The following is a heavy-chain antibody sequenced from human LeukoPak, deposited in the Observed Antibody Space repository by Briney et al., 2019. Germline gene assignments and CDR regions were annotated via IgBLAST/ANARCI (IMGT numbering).Heavy chain of an antibody. Sequence: ASVKVSCKASGYTFTSYYMHWVRQAPGQGLEWMGIINPSGGSTSYAQKFQGRVTMTRDTSTSTVHMELSSLRSEDTAVYYCASPLSGYYYYMDVWGKGTTVTVSS. V-gene: IGHV1-46*01. CDR1: GYTFTSYY. CDR2: INPSGGST. J-gene: IGHJ6*03. CDR3: ASPLSGYYYYMDV. D-gene: IGHD3-10*01.